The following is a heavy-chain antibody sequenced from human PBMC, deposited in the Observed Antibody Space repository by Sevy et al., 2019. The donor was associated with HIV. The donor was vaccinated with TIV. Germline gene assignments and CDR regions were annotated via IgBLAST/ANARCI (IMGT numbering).Heavy chain of an antibody. CDR2: INPNSGGT. Sequence: ASVKVSCKASGYTFTGYYMHWVRQAPGQGLEWMGWINPNSGGTNYAQKFQGRVTMTRDTSISTAYMELSRLRSDDTAVYYRARDRDYYDSSGYFFFWGQGTLVTVSS. V-gene: IGHV1-2*02. J-gene: IGHJ4*02. CDR1: GYTFTGYY. CDR3: ARDRDYYDSSGYFFF. D-gene: IGHD3-22*01.